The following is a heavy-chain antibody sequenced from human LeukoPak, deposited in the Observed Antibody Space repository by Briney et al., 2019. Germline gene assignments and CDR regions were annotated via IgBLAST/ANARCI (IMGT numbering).Heavy chain of an antibody. J-gene: IGHJ4*02. CDR3: ATGFSGNGVGF. V-gene: IGHV3-74*01. CDR1: GFTFSSYW. Sequence: GGSLRLSCAASGFTFSSYWMHWVRQPPGKGLVWVSRITTDGSSTTYANSVKGRFTVSRDNAKNTLYLQMNSLRAEDTAVYYCATGFSGNGVGFWGQGTLVTVSS. CDR2: ITTDGSST. D-gene: IGHD5-12*01.